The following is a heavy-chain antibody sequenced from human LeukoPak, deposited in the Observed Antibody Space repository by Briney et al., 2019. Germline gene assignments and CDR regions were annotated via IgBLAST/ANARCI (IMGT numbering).Heavy chain of an antibody. D-gene: IGHD2-8*01. CDR2: INPNSGDT. CDR1: GYSFTVYY. CDR3: ARGGLRVMVYRLYYMDV. V-gene: IGHV1-2*02. Sequence: AASVTVSFKASGYSFTVYYMHWVRQAPGQGREWMGWINPNSGDTKYAQKFQGRVTITRDTSISTAYMELTRLRSDDTAVYYCARGGLRVMVYRLYYMDVWGKGTTVTVSS. J-gene: IGHJ6*03.